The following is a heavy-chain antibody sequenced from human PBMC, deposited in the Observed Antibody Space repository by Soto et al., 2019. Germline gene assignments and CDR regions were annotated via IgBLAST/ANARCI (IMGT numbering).Heavy chain of an antibody. J-gene: IGHJ4*02. D-gene: IGHD3-10*01. Sequence: QVQLQESGPGLVKPSETLSLTCTVSGGSVSSGSYYWSWIRQPPGKGLEWIGFIYYSGSTNYNPSLQSRVSVSVDTTRTRFFRNLSSVTASDTAVYYCARDHFGWIDSWGQGTMVTVSS. CDR1: GGSVSSGSYY. CDR3: ARDHFGWIDS. CDR2: IYYSGST. V-gene: IGHV4-61*03.